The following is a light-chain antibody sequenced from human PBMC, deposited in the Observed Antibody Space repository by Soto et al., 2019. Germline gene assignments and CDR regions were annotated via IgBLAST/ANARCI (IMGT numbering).Light chain of an antibody. CDR3: QHYYGTSPIS. CDR1: QSVSSN. CDR2: GAS. J-gene: IGKJ5*01. Sequence: EIVITQSPATLSVSPGERASLSCRGSQSVSSNLAWYQKKPDQAPRLLIYGASSRATGIPDRFSGSGSGTDLTLTISRLEPEDFAVYYCQHYYGTSPISFGQGTRLEIK. V-gene: IGKV3D-15*01.